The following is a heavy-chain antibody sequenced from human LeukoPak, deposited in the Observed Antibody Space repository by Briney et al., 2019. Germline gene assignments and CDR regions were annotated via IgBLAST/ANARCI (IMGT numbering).Heavy chain of an antibody. CDR1: GGSISSGSYY. CDR3: ARRDGYNSYYFDY. D-gene: IGHD5-24*01. CDR2: IYTSGST. J-gene: IGHJ4*02. V-gene: IGHV4-61*02. Sequence: PSETLSLTCTVSGGSISSGSYYWSWIRQPAGKGLEWIGRIYTSGSTNYNPSLKSRVTISVDTSKNQFSLKLSSVTAADTAVYYCARRDGYNSYYFDYWGQGTLVTVSS.